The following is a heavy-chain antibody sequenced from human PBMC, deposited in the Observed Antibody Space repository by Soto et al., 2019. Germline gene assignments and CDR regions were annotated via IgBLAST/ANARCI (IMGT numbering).Heavy chain of an antibody. V-gene: IGHV1-2*04. D-gene: IGHD5-18*01. CDR3: ARGDSYGYNY. J-gene: IGHJ4*02. CDR2: INPNSGGT. CDR1: GSTFPGHY. Sequence: GASVMATSKDSGSTFPGHYLHWVRQAHGQGLEWMGWINPNSGGTNYAQKFQGWVTMTRDTSISTAYMELSRLRSDDTAVYYCARGDSYGYNYWSQGTLVTVSS.